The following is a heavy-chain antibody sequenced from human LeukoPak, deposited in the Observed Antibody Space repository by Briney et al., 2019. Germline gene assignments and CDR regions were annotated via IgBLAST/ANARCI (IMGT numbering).Heavy chain of an antibody. CDR2: IIPIFGTA. V-gene: IGHV1-69*05. D-gene: IGHD3-9*01. CDR1: GGTFSSYA. CDR3: ASGRYFDDRDYYYYYMDV. Sequence: GASVKVSCKASGGTFSSYAISWVRQAPGQGLEWMGRIIPIFGTANYAQKFQGRVTITTDESTSTAYMELSSLRSEDTAVYYCASGRYFDDRDYYYYYMDVRGKGTTVTVSS. J-gene: IGHJ6*03.